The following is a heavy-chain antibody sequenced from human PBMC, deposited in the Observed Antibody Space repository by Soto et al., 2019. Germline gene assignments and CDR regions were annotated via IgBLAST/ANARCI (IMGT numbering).Heavy chain of an antibody. D-gene: IGHD2-8*01. CDR2: ISSNGGST. CDR3: VKNGGRGWVNWFDP. J-gene: IGHJ5*02. CDR1: GFTFSSYA. V-gene: IGHV3-64D*06. Sequence: TGGSLRLSCSASGFTFSSYAMHWVRQAPGKGLEYVSAISSNGGSTYYADSVKGRFTISRDNSKNTLYLQMSSLRTEDTAVYYCVKNGGRGWVNWFDPWGQGTLVTVSS.